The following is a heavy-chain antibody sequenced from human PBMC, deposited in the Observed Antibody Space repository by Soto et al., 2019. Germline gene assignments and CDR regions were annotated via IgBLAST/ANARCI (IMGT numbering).Heavy chain of an antibody. CDR3: ARTAPMDAGDKYYYDF. Sequence: SVKVSCKTSGGTFSTFGISWVRQAPGQGLEWMGGIIPFFGTAEYSQKFEDRITITADESTNTVYTDLRSLTSEDTAIYYCARTAPMDAGDKYYYDFWGQGALVTVSS. CDR1: GGTFSTFG. V-gene: IGHV1-69*13. CDR2: IIPFFGTA. J-gene: IGHJ4*02. D-gene: IGHD3-16*01.